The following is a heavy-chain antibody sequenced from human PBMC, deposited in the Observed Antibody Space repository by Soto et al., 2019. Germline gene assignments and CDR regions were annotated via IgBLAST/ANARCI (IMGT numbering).Heavy chain of an antibody. Sequence: ASVKVSCKASGGTFSSYTISWVRQAPGQGLEWMGRIIPILGIANYAQKFQGRVTITADKSTSTAYMELSSLRSEDTAVYYCARSYYYGSGNRPTDLSYYYGMDVWGQGPTVTVSS. J-gene: IGHJ6*02. CDR2: IIPILGIA. V-gene: IGHV1-69*02. D-gene: IGHD3-10*01. CDR3: ARSYYYGSGNRPTDLSYYYGMDV. CDR1: GGTFSSYT.